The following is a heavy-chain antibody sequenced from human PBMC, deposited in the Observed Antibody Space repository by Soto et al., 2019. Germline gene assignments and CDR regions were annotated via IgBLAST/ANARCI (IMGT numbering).Heavy chain of an antibody. Sequence: WGSLRLSCAASGLTFRSYWMSWVRQAPGKRLEWVASIKEDGSDKYYVGSVKGRFAISRDNTKNSLYLQMNSLRAEDTAVYYCARDPLRYCGGDTCYFWFDYWGRGTLVTVSS. J-gene: IGHJ4*02. CDR3: ARDPLRYCGGDTCYFWFDY. CDR2: IKEDGSDK. D-gene: IGHD2-15*01. V-gene: IGHV3-7*01. CDR1: GLTFRSYW.